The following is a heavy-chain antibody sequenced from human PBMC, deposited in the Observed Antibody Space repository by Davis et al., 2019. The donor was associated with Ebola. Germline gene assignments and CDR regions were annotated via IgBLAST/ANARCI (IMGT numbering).Heavy chain of an antibody. CDR2: IYPGDSDT. D-gene: IGHD4-23*01. V-gene: IGHV5-51*01. Sequence: GESPKTPRKGSGYSFTTYWSGWVRQMPGKGLEWMGIIYPGDSDTRYSPSFQGQVTISADKSISTAYLQWSSLKTSDTAMYYCARGYGGNSYSFDYWGQGTLVTVSS. CDR3: ARGYGGNSYSFDY. CDR1: GYSFTTYW. J-gene: IGHJ4*02.